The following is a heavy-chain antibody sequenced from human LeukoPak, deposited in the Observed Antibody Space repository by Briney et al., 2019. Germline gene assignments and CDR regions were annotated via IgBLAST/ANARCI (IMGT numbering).Heavy chain of an antibody. CDR2: IKQDGSEK. V-gene: IGHV3-7*04. J-gene: IGHJ4*02. CDR1: GFTFSSYG. CDR3: ARVHYDILTGYFDY. D-gene: IGHD3-9*01. Sequence: PGGSLRLSCAASGFTFSSYGMHWVRQAPGKGLEWVANIKQDGSEKYYVDSVKGRFTISRDNAKNSLYLQMNSLRAEDTAVYYCARVHYDILTGYFDYWGQGTLVTVSS.